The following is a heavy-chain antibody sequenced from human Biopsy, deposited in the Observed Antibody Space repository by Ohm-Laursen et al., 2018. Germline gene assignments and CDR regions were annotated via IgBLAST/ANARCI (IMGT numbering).Heavy chain of an antibody. J-gene: IGHJ3*02. Sequence: GTLSLTCSVSGGSMIGYEWSWIRLAPGKGLEWIGYIYYSGGTKYNPSLASRVTFSVDMSKSQFSLKLYSVTAADTAVYYCARVEAGTYDALDIWGQGTLVAVSA. D-gene: IGHD1-26*01. CDR3: ARVEAGTYDALDI. CDR1: GGSMIGYE. CDR2: IYYSGGT. V-gene: IGHV4-59*01.